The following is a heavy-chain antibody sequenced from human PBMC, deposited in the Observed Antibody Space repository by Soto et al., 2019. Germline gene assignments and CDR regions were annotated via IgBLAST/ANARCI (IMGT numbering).Heavy chain of an antibody. CDR3: ARRPTATAS. CDR1: GFTFSTYA. Sequence: EAQMLESGGGSVQPGWSLRLSCAASGFTFSTYAVAWVRQSPGKGLEWVSSISASGGDTWYADSVKGRFTISRDNSKNTLYLQMNSLRVEDTAVYYCARRPTATASWGQGTLVTVSS. J-gene: IGHJ5*02. V-gene: IGHV3-23*01. D-gene: IGHD1-1*01. CDR2: ISASGGDT.